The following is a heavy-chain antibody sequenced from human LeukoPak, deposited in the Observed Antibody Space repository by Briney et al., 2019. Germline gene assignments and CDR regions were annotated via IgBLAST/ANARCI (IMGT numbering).Heavy chain of an antibody. Sequence: GGSLRLSCAASGFTFDDYAMHWVRQAPGKGLEWVSGISWDSGSLGYADSVKGRFTISRDNAKNSLYLQMNSLRAEDTALYYCAKDIRMGIIYYFDYWGQGTLVTVPS. CDR3: AKDIRMGIIYYFDY. CDR2: ISWDSGSL. V-gene: IGHV3-9*01. J-gene: IGHJ4*02. D-gene: IGHD1-14*01. CDR1: GFTFDDYA.